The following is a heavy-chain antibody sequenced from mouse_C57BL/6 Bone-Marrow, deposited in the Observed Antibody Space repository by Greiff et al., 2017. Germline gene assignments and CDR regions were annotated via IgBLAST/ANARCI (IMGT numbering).Heavy chain of an antibody. V-gene: IGHV8-12*01. J-gene: IGHJ4*01. CDR2: IYWDDDK. D-gene: IGHD1-1*01. CDR3: AREYFNYYGSSSYYAMDY. CDR1: GFSLSTSGMG. Sequence: QVTLKVSGPGILQSSQTLSLTCSFSGFSLSTSGMGVSWIRQPSGKGLEWLAHIYWDDDKRYNPSLKSRLTISKDTSRNQVFLKITSVDTADTATYYCAREYFNYYGSSSYYAMDYWGQGTSVTVSS.